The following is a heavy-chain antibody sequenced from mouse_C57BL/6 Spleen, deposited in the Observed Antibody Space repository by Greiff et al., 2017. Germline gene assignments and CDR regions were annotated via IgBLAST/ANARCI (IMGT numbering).Heavy chain of an antibody. J-gene: IGHJ4*01. CDR2: IYPGGGYP. CDR3: ARSDYDYANYAIDY. CDR1: GYTFTNYW. V-gene: IGHV1-63*01. Sequence: QVQLQQSGAELVRPGTSVKMSCKASGYTFTNYWIGWAKQRPGHGLEWIGDIYPGGGYPNYNEKFKGKATLTADKSSSTAYMQFSSLTSEDSAIYNCARSDYDYANYAIDYWGQGTSVTVSS. D-gene: IGHD2-4*01.